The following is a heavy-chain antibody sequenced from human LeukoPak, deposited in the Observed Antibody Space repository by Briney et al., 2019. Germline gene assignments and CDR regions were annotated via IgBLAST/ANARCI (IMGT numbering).Heavy chain of an antibody. J-gene: IGHJ6*02. V-gene: IGHV1-69*01. CDR1: GGTFSSYA. D-gene: IGHD3-22*01. CDR3: ARVRSIGSGYDYYYYGMDV. Sequence: ASVKVSCKASGGTFSSYAISWVRQAPGQGLEWMGGIIPIFGTANYAQKFQGRVTITADESTSTAYTELSSLRSEDTAVYYCARVRSIGSGYDYYYYGMDVWGQGTTVTVSS. CDR2: IIPIFGTA.